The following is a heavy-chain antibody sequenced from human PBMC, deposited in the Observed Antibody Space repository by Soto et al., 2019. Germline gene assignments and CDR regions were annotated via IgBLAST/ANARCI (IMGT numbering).Heavy chain of an antibody. D-gene: IGHD3-10*02. Sequence: XETLSLNCSIYGGSFSGYYWSWIRQPPGKGLEWIGEINHSGNTNYNPSLKSRVTISVDTSNNQFSLKLNSVTAADTAVYYCASSGPPVLKGFYYPDMDVWGQGTTVTVSS. V-gene: IGHV4-34*01. CDR3: ASSGPPVLKGFYYPDMDV. CDR1: GGSFSGYY. CDR2: INHSGNT. J-gene: IGHJ6*02.